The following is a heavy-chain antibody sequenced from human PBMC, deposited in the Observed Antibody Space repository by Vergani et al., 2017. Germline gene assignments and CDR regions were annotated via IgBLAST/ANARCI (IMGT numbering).Heavy chain of an antibody. Sequence: EVQMLESGGNLVQPGGSLRLSCAASGFTFSSYAMSWVRQAPGKGLELVSGISGSGYSTYYADSVKGRFTTTRDNSKNTLYLQMNSLRAEDTAVYYCAKERYSGTYSGKYFDYWGQGTLVTVSS. D-gene: IGHD1-26*01. CDR2: ISGSGYST. V-gene: IGHV3-23*01. CDR3: AKERYSGTYSGKYFDY. J-gene: IGHJ4*02. CDR1: GFTFSSYA.